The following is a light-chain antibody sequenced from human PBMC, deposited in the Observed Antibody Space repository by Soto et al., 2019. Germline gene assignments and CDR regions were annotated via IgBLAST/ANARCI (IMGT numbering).Light chain of an antibody. CDR1: SSDVGSYKY. Sequence: QSALTQPASVSGYPGQSITISCTGTSSDVGSYKYVSWYQQHPGQAPKLMIYDVSNRPSGVSDRFSGSKSGNTASLTISGLQAEDEADYYCNSYTGTSALVFGTGTKVTVL. V-gene: IGLV2-14*01. CDR3: NSYTGTSALV. CDR2: DVS. J-gene: IGLJ1*01.